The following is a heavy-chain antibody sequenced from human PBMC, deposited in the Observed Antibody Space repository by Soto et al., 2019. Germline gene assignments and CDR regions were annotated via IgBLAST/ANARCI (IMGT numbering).Heavy chain of an antibody. Sequence: EVQLLESGGGLVQPGGSLRLSCAASGFTFSSYAMSWVRQAPGKGLEWVSAISGSGGSTYYADSVKGRFTISRDNSKNTLYLQMNSLRAEDTAVYYCAKRAGCSGGSCYYYYYYMDVWGKGTPVTVSS. CDR1: GFTFSSYA. CDR3: AKRAGCSGGSCYYYYYYMDV. V-gene: IGHV3-23*01. CDR2: ISGSGGST. D-gene: IGHD2-15*01. J-gene: IGHJ6*03.